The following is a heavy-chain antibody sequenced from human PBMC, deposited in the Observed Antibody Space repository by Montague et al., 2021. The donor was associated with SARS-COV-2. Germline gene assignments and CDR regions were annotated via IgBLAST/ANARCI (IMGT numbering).Heavy chain of an antibody. D-gene: IGHD3-10*01. Sequence: SETLSLTCTVSGGFITRKYYWGWIRQPPGKGLEWVGNIYYSGTTFINPXXESRVTISVDASKNQFSLNLTSVTAADTAVYYCARPLVRGVPKAFDIWGQGALVIVSS. CDR1: GGFITRKYY. V-gene: IGHV4-39*01. CDR2: IYYSGTT. CDR3: ARPLVRGVPKAFDI. J-gene: IGHJ3*02.